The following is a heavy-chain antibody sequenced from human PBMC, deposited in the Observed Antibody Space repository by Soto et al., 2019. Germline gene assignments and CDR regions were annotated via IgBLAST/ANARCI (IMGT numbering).Heavy chain of an antibody. CDR2: ISGSGGST. CDR1: GFTFSNYA. J-gene: IGHJ4*02. V-gene: IGHV3-23*01. D-gene: IGHD4-17*01. CDR3: AKVGSGDRYYFDY. Sequence: GGSLRLSCAASGFTFSNYAMSWVRQAPGKGLEWVSAISGSGGSTYYADFVRGRFTISRDSSKNTLYLQMNSLRAEDTAVYYCAKVGSGDRYYFDYWGQGTLVTVSS.